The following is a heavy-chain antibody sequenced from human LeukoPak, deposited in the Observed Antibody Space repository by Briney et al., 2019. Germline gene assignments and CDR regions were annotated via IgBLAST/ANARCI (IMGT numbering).Heavy chain of an antibody. CDR3: ARGRGYSYALYYYYGMDV. Sequence: SETLSLTCAVHGGSFSGYYWSWVRQPPGKGLEWIGEINHSGSTNYNPSLRSRVTISVDTSKTQFSLKLSSVTAADTAVYYCARGRGYSYALYYYYGMDVWGKGTTVTVSS. CDR2: INHSGST. D-gene: IGHD5-18*01. CDR1: GGSFSGYY. V-gene: IGHV4-34*01. J-gene: IGHJ6*04.